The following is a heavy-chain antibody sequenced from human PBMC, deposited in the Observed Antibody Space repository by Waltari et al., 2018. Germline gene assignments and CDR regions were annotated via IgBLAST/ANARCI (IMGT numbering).Heavy chain of an antibody. J-gene: IGHJ4*02. V-gene: IGHV4-34*01. Sequence: QVQLQQWGAGLLKPSETLSLTCAVYGGSFSGYYWSWLRQPPGKGLEWIGEINHSGSTNYNPSLKSRVTISVDTSKNQFSLKLSSVTAADTAVYYCARHRPYYYDSSGYYYVYWGQGTLVTVSS. CDR2: INHSGST. CDR3: ARHRPYYYDSSGYYYVY. CDR1: GGSFSGYY. D-gene: IGHD3-22*01.